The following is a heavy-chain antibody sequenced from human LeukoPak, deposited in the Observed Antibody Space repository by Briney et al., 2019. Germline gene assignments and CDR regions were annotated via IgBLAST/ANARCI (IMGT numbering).Heavy chain of an antibody. J-gene: IGHJ4*02. CDR3: ARHKDWTFDY. V-gene: IGHV3-33*01. CDR1: GFTFGSYD. CDR2: IWYDGSTK. D-gene: IGHD3/OR15-3a*01. Sequence: GGSLRLSCAASGFTFGSYDMHRVRQAPGKGLEWVAVIWYDGSTKYYADSVKGRFTISRDISKNTLYLQMNSLRAEDTAVYYCARHKDWTFDYWGQGTLVTVSS.